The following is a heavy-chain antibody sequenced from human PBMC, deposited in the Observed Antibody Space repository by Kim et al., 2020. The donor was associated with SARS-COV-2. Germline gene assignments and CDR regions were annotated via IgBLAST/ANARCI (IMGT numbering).Heavy chain of an antibody. Sequence: SVKGRFTISRDNSKTTLYLQMNSLRAEDTAVYYCARDYYDSSGYSYGLDYWGQGTLVTVSS. D-gene: IGHD3-22*01. V-gene: IGHV3-30*01. J-gene: IGHJ4*02. CDR3: ARDYYDSSGYSYGLDY.